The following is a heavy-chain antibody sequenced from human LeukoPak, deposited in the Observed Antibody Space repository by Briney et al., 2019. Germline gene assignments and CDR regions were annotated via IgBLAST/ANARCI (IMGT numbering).Heavy chain of an antibody. Sequence: GGSLRLSCAASGFTFSSYDMHCVRQAPGKGLEWVAIMSHDGSSQYYADSVKGRFTISRDNSKNMLYLQMDSLRAEDTAMYYCTNRAHWDYWGQEPWSPSPQ. CDR2: MSHDGSSQ. CDR3: TNRAHWDY. V-gene: IGHV3-30*18. CDR1: GFTFSSYD. J-gene: IGHJ4*01.